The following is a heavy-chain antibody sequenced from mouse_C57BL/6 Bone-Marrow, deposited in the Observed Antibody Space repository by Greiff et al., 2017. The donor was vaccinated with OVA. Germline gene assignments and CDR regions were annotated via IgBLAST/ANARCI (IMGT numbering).Heavy chain of an antibody. J-gene: IGHJ3*01. Sequence: VQLQQPGAELVRPGSSVKLSCKASGYTFTSYWMHWVKQRPIQGLEWIGNIDPSDSETNYNQKFKDKATLTVDKSSSTAYLQLSRLTSEDSAVYYCGSAWFAYWGKGTLVTVSA. CDR2: IDPSDSET. CDR3: GSAWFAY. V-gene: IGHV1-52*01. CDR1: GYTFTSYW.